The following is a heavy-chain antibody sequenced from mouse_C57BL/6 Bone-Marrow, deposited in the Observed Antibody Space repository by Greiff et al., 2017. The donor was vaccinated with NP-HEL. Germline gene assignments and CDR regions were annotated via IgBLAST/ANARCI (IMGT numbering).Heavy chain of an antibody. Sequence: EVQLQESGAELVRPGASVKLSCTASGFNIKDDYMHWVKQRPEQGLEWIGWIDPENGDTEYASKFQGKATITADTSSNTAYLQLSSLTSEDTAVYYCTFYDGPDYWGQGTTLTVSS. D-gene: IGHD2-3*01. V-gene: IGHV14-4*01. CDR1: GFNIKDDY. CDR2: IDPENGDT. J-gene: IGHJ2*01. CDR3: TFYDGPDY.